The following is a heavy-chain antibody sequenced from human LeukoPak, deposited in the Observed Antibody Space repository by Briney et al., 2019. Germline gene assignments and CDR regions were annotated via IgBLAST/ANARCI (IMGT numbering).Heavy chain of an antibody. CDR2: ISGSGGST. V-gene: IGHV3-23*01. CDR3: AKSGSGSYYVHFLSEDNFDY. Sequence: GGSLRLSCAASGFTFSSYGMSWVRQAPGKGLEWVSAISGSGGSTYYADSLKGRFTISRGNSKNTLYLQMNSLRAEDTAVYYCAKSGSGSYYVHFLSEDNFDYWGQGTLVTVSS. D-gene: IGHD1-26*01. J-gene: IGHJ4*02. CDR1: GFTFSSYG.